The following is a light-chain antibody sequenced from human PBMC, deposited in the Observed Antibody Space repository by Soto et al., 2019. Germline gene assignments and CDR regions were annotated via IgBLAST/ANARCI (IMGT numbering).Light chain of an antibody. Sequence: EIVLTQSPATLSLSPGERATLSCRASQSVSSYLAWYQQKPGQAPRLLIYDASNRATGIPARFSGSGSGTDFTLTISRLEPADFAVYYCQQYGRSPWTFGQGTKVDIK. V-gene: IGKV3-11*01. CDR3: QQYGRSPWT. CDR2: DAS. CDR1: QSVSSY. J-gene: IGKJ1*01.